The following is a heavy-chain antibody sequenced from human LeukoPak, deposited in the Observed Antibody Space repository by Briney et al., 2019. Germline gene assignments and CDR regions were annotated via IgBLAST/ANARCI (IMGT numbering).Heavy chain of an antibody. D-gene: IGHD6-19*01. CDR2: IYSGGST. CDR3: ARDSSYSSGWYGGFDY. Sequence: GGSLRLSYAASGFTFSSYEMNWVRQAPGKGLEWVSVIYSGGSTYYADSVKGRFTISRDISKSTVYLQMNSLRAEDTAVYYCARDSSYSSGWYGGFDYWGQGTLVTVSS. V-gene: IGHV3-53*05. J-gene: IGHJ4*02. CDR1: GFTFSSYE.